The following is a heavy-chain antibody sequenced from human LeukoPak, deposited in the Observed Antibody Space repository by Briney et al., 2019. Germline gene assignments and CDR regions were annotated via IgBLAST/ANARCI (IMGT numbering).Heavy chain of an antibody. J-gene: IGHJ4*02. V-gene: IGHV5-51*01. Sequence: GESLKISCKGSGYIFTSYFIGWVRQMPGKGLEWMGIIYPGDSDTTYNPSFRGQVTISADKSINTAYLQWSSLQASDTAIYYCATTTVRYSTGWFRVFRFDYWGQGSLVTVSA. D-gene: IGHD6-13*01. CDR1: GYIFTSYF. CDR3: ATTTVRYSTGWFRVFRFDY. CDR2: IYPGDSDT.